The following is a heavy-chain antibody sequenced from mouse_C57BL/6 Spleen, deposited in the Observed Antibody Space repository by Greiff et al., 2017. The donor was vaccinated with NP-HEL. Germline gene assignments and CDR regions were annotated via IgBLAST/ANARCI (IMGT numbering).Heavy chain of an antibody. Sequence: VQLQQSGAELVRPGASVTLSCKASGYTFTDYEMHWVKQTPVHGLEWIGAIDPETGGTAYNQKFKGKAILTADKSSSTAYMELRSLTSEDSAVYYCTRDPTVDFDYWGQGTTLTVSS. V-gene: IGHV1-15*01. CDR1: GYTFTDYE. CDR2: IDPETGGT. D-gene: IGHD1-1*01. CDR3: TRDPTVDFDY. J-gene: IGHJ2*01.